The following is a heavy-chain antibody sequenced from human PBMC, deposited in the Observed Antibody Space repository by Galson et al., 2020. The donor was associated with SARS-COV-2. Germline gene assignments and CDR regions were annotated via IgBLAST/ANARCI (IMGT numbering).Heavy chain of an antibody. V-gene: IGHV4-30-2*01. CDR3: ARLHYGEYAPEAFDI. Sequence: SLSLTSAVSETSHSSGPYPWNWNRQTPAKGLEWTGYLVPSGGAYYNPYPKSRVTISGERSKNQFSLRLSSVTAADTAVYYCARLHYGEYAPEAFDIWGPGTRVTV. D-gene: IGHD4-17*01. J-gene: IGHJ3*02. CDR1: ETSHSSGPYP. CDR2: LVPSGGA.